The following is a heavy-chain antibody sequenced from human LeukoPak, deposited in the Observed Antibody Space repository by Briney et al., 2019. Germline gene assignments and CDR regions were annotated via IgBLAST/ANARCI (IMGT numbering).Heavy chain of an antibody. V-gene: IGHV3-23*01. D-gene: IGHD6-13*01. J-gene: IGHJ5*02. CDR2: IGGSGGTT. Sequence: PGGSLRLSCAASGFTFSSYAVSWVRQAPGKGPEWVSSIGGSGGTTYYAASVKGRFTISRDNSKNTLYLQMNSLRAEDTAVYYCAKESSSSWYVGWFDPWGQGTLVTVSS. CDR3: AKESSSSWYVGWFDP. CDR1: GFTFSSYA.